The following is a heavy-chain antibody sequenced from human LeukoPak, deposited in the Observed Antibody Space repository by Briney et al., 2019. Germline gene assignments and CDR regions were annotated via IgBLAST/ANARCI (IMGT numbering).Heavy chain of an antibody. Sequence: SETLSLTCTVSGGSISSYYWSWIRQPAGKGLEWMVYIYYSGSTNYNPSLKRRVTISVDTSKNQFTLKLSSVTAADTAVYYCARHRPAAAGSPLRYFDYWGQGTLVTVSS. D-gene: IGHD6-13*01. J-gene: IGHJ4*02. V-gene: IGHV4-59*08. CDR3: ARHRPAAAGSPLRYFDY. CDR1: GGSISSYY. CDR2: IYYSGST.